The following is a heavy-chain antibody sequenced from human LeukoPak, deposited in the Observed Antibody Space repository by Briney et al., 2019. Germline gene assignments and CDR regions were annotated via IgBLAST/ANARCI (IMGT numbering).Heavy chain of an antibody. V-gene: IGHV3-23*01. Sequence: GGSLRLSCAASGFTFSSYAMSWVRQAPGTGLEWVSAISGSGDTTYYADSVKGRFTISRDNSKNTLYLQMNSLRAEDTAVYYCANDRRVTMVRGVSDWGQGALVTVSS. J-gene: IGHJ4*02. CDR2: ISGSGDTT. CDR1: GFTFSSYA. D-gene: IGHD3-10*01. CDR3: ANDRRVTMVRGVSD.